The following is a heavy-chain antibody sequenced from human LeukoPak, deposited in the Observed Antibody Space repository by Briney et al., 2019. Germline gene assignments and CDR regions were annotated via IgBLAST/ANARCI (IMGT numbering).Heavy chain of an antibody. D-gene: IGHD2-2*01. V-gene: IGHV4-61*02. Sequence: SPTLSLTCTVSGGSISSGSYYWSWIRQPAGKGREWIGRIYTSGSTNYNPSLKSRVTISVDTSKNQFSLKLSSVTAADTAVYYCARDPVYQARGGVDYWGQEPWSSSPQ. CDR2: IYTSGST. J-gene: IGHJ4*01. CDR1: GGSISSGSYY. CDR3: ARDPVYQARGGVDY.